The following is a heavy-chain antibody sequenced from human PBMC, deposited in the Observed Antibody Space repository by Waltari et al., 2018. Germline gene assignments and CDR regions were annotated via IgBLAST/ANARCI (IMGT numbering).Heavy chain of an antibody. V-gene: IGHV4-39*01. CDR2: IYYSGST. D-gene: IGHD1-26*01. CDR1: GGSISSSSYY. CDR3: ARLGGSYGAFDI. Sequence: LQLQESGPGLVKPSETLSLTCTVSGGSISSSSYYWGWIRQPPGKGLEWIGSIYYSGSTYYNPSLKSRVTISVDTSKNQFSLKLSSVTAADTAVYYCARLGGSYGAFDIWGQGTMVTVSS. J-gene: IGHJ3*02.